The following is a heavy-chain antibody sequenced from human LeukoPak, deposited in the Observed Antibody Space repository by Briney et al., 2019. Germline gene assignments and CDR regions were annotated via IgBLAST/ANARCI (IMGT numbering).Heavy chain of an antibody. D-gene: IGHD3-22*01. CDR3: AKDEIPYDSSGYYPS. CDR2: ISYDGSNK. CDR1: GFTFSSYG. V-gene: IGHV3-30*18. Sequence: GRSLRLSCAASGFTFSSYGMHWVRQAPGKGLEWVAVISYDGSNKYYADSVKGRFTISRDNSKNTLYLQMNSLRAEDTAVYYCAKDEIPYDSSGYYPSWGQGTLVTVSS. J-gene: IGHJ4*02.